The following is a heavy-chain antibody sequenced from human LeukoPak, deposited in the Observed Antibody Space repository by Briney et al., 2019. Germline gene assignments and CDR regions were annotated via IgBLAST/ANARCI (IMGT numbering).Heavy chain of an antibody. CDR1: GFTFSDYY. J-gene: IGHJ4*02. Sequence: GGSLRLSCAASGFTFSDYYMSWIRPAPGKGLEWVSYLSSSGSTIYYADSVKGRFTISRDNAKNSLYLQMNSLRAEDTAVYYCARGRLLSYYFDYWGQGTLVTVST. D-gene: IGHD2-2*01. CDR2: LSSSGSTI. V-gene: IGHV3-11*04. CDR3: ARGRLLSYYFDY.